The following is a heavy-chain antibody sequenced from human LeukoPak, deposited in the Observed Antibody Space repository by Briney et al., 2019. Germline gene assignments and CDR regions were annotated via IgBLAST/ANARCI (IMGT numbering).Heavy chain of an antibody. J-gene: IGHJ4*02. V-gene: IGHV3-53*01. CDR3: ARDNDIVVVPAAMGFDY. D-gene: IGHD2-2*01. Sequence: GGSLRLSCAASGFTVSSNYMSWVRQAPGKGLEWVSVIYSGGSTYYADSVKGRFTISRDNSKNTLYLQMNSLRAEDTAVYYCARDNDIVVVPAAMGFDYWGQGTLVTVSS. CDR2: IYSGGST. CDR1: GFTVSSNY.